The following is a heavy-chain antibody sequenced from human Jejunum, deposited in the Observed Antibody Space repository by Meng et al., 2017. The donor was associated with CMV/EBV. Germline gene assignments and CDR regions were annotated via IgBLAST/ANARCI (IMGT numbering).Heavy chain of an antibody. CDR2: IRTKANSYTT. V-gene: IGHV3-72*01. D-gene: IGHD2-8*01. CDR1: VFPFSPHS. J-gene: IGHJ4*02. Sequence: SVFPFSPHSLDWVRPAPGKGLEWVGHIRTKANSYTTEYAASVQGRFTISRDDSKNLLYLQMNSLKIEDTAVYYCTRGPNWAYYFDYWGQGTLVTVSS. CDR3: TRGPNWAYYFDY.